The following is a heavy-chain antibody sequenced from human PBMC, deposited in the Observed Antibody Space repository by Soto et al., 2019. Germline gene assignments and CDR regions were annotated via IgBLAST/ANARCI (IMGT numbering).Heavy chain of an antibody. CDR3: ARAPVGLDTISYFDY. D-gene: IGHD3-3*01. CDR2: IYNGGST. CDR1: GDSVSSVGFH. V-gene: IGHV4-30-4*01. J-gene: IGHJ4*02. Sequence: LSLTCTVSGDSVSSVGFHWAWLRRPPGKGLEWIGYIYNGGSTYYRPSLESQIHMSLDATRNHYSLRLTSVTAADTAVYFCARAPVGLDTISYFDYWGEGKLVTVSS.